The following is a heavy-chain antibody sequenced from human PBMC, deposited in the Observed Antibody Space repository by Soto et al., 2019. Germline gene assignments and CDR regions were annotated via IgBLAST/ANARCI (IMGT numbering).Heavy chain of an antibody. CDR1: GYTFTSYY. J-gene: IGHJ6*02. CDR3: VRGGYCISTSCYISYGMDV. D-gene: IGHD2-2*01. V-gene: IGHV1-46*01. CDR2: INPSNGST. Sequence: ASVKVSCKASGYTFTSYYMHWVRQAPGQGLEWMGIINPSNGSTSYAQKLQGRVTMTTDTSTSTAYMELRSLRSDDTAVYYCVRGGYCISTSCYISYGMDVWGQGTTVTVSS.